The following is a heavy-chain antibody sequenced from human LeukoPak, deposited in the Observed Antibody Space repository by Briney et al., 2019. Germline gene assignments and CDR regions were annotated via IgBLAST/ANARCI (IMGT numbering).Heavy chain of an antibody. D-gene: IGHD5-18*01. Sequence: PGGSLRLSCAASGLTFSSYWMHWVRQVPGKGLVWVSHIKSDGSSTSYADSVKGRFTISRDNAKNTLYLQMNSLRAEDTAVYYCARDRGYGFDYWGQGTLVTVSS. J-gene: IGHJ4*02. CDR3: ARDRGYGFDY. CDR2: IKSDGSST. CDR1: GLTFSSYW. V-gene: IGHV3-74*01.